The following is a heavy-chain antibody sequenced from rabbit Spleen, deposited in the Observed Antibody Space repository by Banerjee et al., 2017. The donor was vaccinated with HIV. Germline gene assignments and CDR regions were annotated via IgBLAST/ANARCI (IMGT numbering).Heavy chain of an antibody. V-gene: IGHV1S40*01. CDR1: GFSFSNKAV. CDR3: ARYDGNGVDGYVLGL. D-gene: IGHD6-1*01. J-gene: IGHJ3*01. Sequence: QSLEESGGGLVKPEGSLKLSCTASGFSFSNKAVMCWVRQAPGKGLEWIACIYAGSSGSTYYASWAKGRFTISKTSSTTVTLQMTSLTAADTATYFCARYDGNGVDGYVLGLWGQGTLVTVS. CDR2: IYAGSSGST.